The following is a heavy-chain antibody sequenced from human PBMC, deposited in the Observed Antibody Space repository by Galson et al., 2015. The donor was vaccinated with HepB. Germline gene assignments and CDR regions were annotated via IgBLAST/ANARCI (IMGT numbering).Heavy chain of an antibody. V-gene: IGHV3-23*01. CDR2: INARGDKT. CDR3: ATRSRATVWYSYFQN. D-gene: IGHD6-13*01. Sequence: SLRLSCAASGFTFRRHGMRWVRQAPGKGLEWVSDINARGDKTTYADSVKGRFVISRDNSRNTLYLHLNSLRVGDTAVYYCATRSRATVWYSYFQNWGQGTPVTVS. J-gene: IGHJ1*01. CDR1: GFTFRRHG.